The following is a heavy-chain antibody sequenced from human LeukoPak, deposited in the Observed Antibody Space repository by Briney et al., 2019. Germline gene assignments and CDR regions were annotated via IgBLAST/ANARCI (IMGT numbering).Heavy chain of an antibody. Sequence: SETLSLTCAVYGGSFSGYYWSWIRQPPGKGLEWIGEINHNGSTTYNPSLKSRVTISVDTSKNQFSLELSSVTAADTAVYYCARGRDYVWGSYRSHYYMDVWGKGTTVTVSS. D-gene: IGHD3-16*02. V-gene: IGHV4-34*01. CDR2: INHNGST. J-gene: IGHJ6*03. CDR3: ARGRDYVWGSYRSHYYMDV. CDR1: GGSFSGYY.